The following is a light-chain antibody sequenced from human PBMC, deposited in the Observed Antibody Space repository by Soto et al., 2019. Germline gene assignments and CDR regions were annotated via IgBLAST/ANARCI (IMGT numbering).Light chain of an antibody. Sequence: QSVLTQPASVSGSPGQSITISCTGTSSDVGGYNYVSWYQQHPGKAPKLMISEVSNRPAGVSDPFSGSKSGNTASLTISGLQTEDEADYYCSSYTRSITLVFGGGTKLTVL. J-gene: IGLJ3*02. V-gene: IGLV2-14*01. CDR3: SSYTRSITLV. CDR2: EVS. CDR1: SSDVGGYNY.